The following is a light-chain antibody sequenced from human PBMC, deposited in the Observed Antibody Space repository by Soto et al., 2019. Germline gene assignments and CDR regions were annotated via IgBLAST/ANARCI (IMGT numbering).Light chain of an antibody. J-gene: IGKJ5*01. CDR1: QSVSNY. CDR2: DAS. V-gene: IGKV3-11*01. CDR3: QQRSNWPPFT. Sequence: EIVLTQSPATLSLSPVSRATLSCRASQSVSNYLAWYQQKPGQAPRLLIYDASNRATDIPARFSGSGSGTDFTLTISSLEPEDFAVYYCQQRSNWPPFTFGQGTRLEI.